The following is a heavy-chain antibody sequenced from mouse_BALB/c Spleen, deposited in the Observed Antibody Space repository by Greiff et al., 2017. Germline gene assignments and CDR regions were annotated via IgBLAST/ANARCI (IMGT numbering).Heavy chain of an antibody. V-gene: IGHV1S81*02. CDR2: INPSNGRT. Sequence: QVQLQQSGAELVKPGASVKLSCKASGYTFTSYWMHWVKQRPGQGLEWIGEINPSNGRTNYNEKFKSKATLTVDKSSSTAYMQLSSLTSEDSAVYYCARSGYYYGEDYWGQGTTLTVSS. CDR3: ARSGYYYGEDY. CDR1: GYTFTSYW. D-gene: IGHD1-1*01. J-gene: IGHJ2*01.